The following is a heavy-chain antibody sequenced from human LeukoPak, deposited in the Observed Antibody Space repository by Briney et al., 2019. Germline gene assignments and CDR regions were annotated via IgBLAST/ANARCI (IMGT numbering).Heavy chain of an antibody. D-gene: IGHD6-19*01. J-gene: IGHJ4*02. V-gene: IGHV5-51*01. CDR2: IYPGDSDT. CDR1: GCSFTSYW. CDR3: ARRSSGWYLDY. Sequence: GGALQISCKGSGCSFTSYWIGWGRPMPGKGGEWMGIIYPGDSDTRYSPSFQGQVTISADKSISTAYLQWSSLKASDTAMYYCARRSSGWYLDYWGQGTLVTVSS.